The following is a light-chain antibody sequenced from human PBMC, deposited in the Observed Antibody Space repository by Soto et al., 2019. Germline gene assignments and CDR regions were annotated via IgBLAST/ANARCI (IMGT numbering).Light chain of an antibody. V-gene: IGKV3-11*01. J-gene: IGKJ5*01. CDR1: QSVTKY. Sequence: EIVLTQSPATLSLSPGESATLSCRVSQSVTKYLVWYQQKPGQAPRLLISDASYRATGIPARFSGSGSGTDFTLTISSLEPEDFALYYCQQRSNWPITFGQGTRLEIK. CDR2: DAS. CDR3: QQRSNWPIT.